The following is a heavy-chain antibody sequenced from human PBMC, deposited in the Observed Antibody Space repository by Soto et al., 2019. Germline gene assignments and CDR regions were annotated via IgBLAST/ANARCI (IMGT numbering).Heavy chain of an antibody. CDR1: GFTFSSYG. V-gene: IGHV3-33*01. J-gene: IGHJ6*02. CDR3: ARDIRLVYYYGMDV. D-gene: IGHD1-20*01. Sequence: GGSLRLSCAASGFTFSSYGMHWVRQAPGKGLEWVAVIWYDGSNKYYADSVKGRFTISRDNSKNTLYLQMNSLRAEDTAVYYCARDIRLVYYYGMDVWGQGTTVTVSS. CDR2: IWYDGSNK.